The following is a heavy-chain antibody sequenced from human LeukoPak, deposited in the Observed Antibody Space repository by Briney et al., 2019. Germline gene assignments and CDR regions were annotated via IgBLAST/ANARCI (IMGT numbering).Heavy chain of an antibody. Sequence: SETLSLTCTASGGSISSSSYYWGWIRQPPGKGLEWIGSIYYSGSTYYNPSLKSRVTISVDTSKNQFSLKLSSVTAADTAVYYCVSPKKQQLVNFDYWGQGTLVTVSS. V-gene: IGHV4-39*01. CDR1: GGSISSSSYY. CDR3: VSPKKQQLVNFDY. D-gene: IGHD6-13*01. J-gene: IGHJ4*02. CDR2: IYYSGST.